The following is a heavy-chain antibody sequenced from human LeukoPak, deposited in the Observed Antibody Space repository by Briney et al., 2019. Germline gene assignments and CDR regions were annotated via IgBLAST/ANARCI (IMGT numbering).Heavy chain of an antibody. Sequence: GGSLRLSCAASGFTFSSYSMNWVRQAPGKGLEWVSSISSSSSYIYYADSVKGRFTISRDNAKNSLYLQMNSLRAEDTAVYYCAREGIASIAAAGNFDYWGQGTLVTVSS. D-gene: IGHD6-13*01. CDR1: GFTFSSYS. CDR2: ISSSSSYI. V-gene: IGHV3-21*01. J-gene: IGHJ4*02. CDR3: AREGIASIAAAGNFDY.